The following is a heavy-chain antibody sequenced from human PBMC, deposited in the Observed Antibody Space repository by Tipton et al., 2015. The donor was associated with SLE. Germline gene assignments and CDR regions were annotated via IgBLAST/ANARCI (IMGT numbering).Heavy chain of an antibody. V-gene: IGHV4-39*07. Sequence: TLSLTCTVSGGSISSSSYYWGWLRRPPGKGLEWFGSIYYSGSTYYNPSLKSRVTISVDTSKNQFSLKLSSVTAADTAVYYCARELDSPSALWGQGTLVTVSS. J-gene: IGHJ4*02. CDR1: GGSISSSSYY. CDR3: ARELDSPSAL. D-gene: IGHD3-22*01. CDR2: IYYSGST.